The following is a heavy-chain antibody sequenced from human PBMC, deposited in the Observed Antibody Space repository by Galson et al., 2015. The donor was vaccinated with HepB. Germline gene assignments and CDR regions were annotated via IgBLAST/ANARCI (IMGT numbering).Heavy chain of an antibody. D-gene: IGHD2-21*01. V-gene: IGHV3-30*18. CDR2: ISYDANNK. CDR3: VKDLIAYAGVGGGSGDS. CDR1: GFTLSVYG. Sequence: SLRLSCAASGFTLSVYGMHWVRQAPGKGLEWVSVISYDANNKYYADSVKGRFTISRDNSKNMVYLEMNSLRAEDTAVYYCVKDLIAYAGVGGGSGDSWGQGTLVTVSS. J-gene: IGHJ4*02.